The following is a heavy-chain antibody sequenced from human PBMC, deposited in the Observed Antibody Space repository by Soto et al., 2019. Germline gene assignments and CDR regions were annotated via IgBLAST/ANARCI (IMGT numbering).Heavy chain of an antibody. D-gene: IGHD6-25*01. CDR1: GFTFDTYV. J-gene: IGHJ4*02. V-gene: IGHV3-33*01. CDR2: MWFDGSKK. Sequence: GGSLRLSCAASGFTFDTYVMHWVRQAPGKGLEWVALMWFDGSKKYYGDSVRGRFTISRDNSKNTLYLQMNSLRAEDTAVYYCARAARDFDYWGQGTFVTVSS. CDR3: ARAARDFDY.